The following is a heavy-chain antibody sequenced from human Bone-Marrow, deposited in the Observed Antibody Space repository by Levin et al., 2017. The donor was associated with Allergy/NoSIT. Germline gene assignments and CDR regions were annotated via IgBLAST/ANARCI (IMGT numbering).Heavy chain of an antibody. CDR3: ARHLTQWLESDWFDP. D-gene: IGHD6-19*01. CDR2: IYYSGST. J-gene: IGHJ5*02. Sequence: SETLSLTCTVSGGSISSSSYYWGWIRQPPGKGLEWIGSIYYSGSTYYNPSLKSRVTISVDTSKNQFSLKLSSVTAADTAVYYCARHLTQWLESDWFDPWGQGTLVTVSS. V-gene: IGHV4-39*01. CDR1: GGSISSSSYY.